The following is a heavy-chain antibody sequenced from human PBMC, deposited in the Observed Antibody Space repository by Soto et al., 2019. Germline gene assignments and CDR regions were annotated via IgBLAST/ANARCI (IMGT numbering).Heavy chain of an antibody. CDR2: VSPENRNA. V-gene: IGHV1-8*01. D-gene: IGHD1-1*01. Sequence: QVQVVQSRAEVKKPGASVKVSCKTSGYTFTEYDINWVRQAPGQGPEYMGWVSPENRNAGYAPQFRGRVSMTTDTTISTAYLELTNFTFEDTAVYYCEVTTGYWGQGTMVTVSS. CDR1: GYTFTEYD. J-gene: IGHJ4*02. CDR3: EVTTGY.